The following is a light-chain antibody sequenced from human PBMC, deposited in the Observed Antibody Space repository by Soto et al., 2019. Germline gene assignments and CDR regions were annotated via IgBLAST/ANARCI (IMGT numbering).Light chain of an antibody. CDR1: QTINYS. CDR2: ATS. V-gene: IGKV1-39*01. CDR3: QQSYSISPFT. Sequence: DIQMTQSPSSLSASVGDRVTITCRASQTINYSLNWYQQKPGKAPKLLIYATSSLQSGVPSRFSGRGSGTDFTLTISSLQPEDFATYYCQQSYSISPFTFGPGTKVDIK. J-gene: IGKJ3*01.